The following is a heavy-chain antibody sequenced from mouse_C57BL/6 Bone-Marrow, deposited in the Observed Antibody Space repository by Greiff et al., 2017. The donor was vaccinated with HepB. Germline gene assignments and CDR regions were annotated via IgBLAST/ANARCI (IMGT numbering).Heavy chain of an antibody. V-gene: IGHV7-3*01. CDR3: ARYTGNYFDY. CDR2: IRNKANGYTT. J-gene: IGHJ2*01. Sequence: DVMLVESGGGLVQPGGSLSLSCAASGFTFTDYYMSWVRQPPGKALEWLGFIRNKANGYTTEYSASVKGRFTISRDNSQSILYLQMNALRAEDSATYYCARYTGNYFDYWGQGTTLTVSS. CDR1: GFTFTDYY.